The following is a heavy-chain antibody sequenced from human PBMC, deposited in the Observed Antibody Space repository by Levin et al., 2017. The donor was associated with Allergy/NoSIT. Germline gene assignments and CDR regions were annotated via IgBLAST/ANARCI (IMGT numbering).Heavy chain of an antibody. CDR2: ISSSSSYI. CDR3: ASRRAAAGMFLVDALGY. D-gene: IGHD6-13*01. J-gene: IGHJ4*02. CDR1: GFTFSSYS. Sequence: GGSLRLSCAASGFTFSSYSMNWVRQAPGKGLEWVSSISSSSSYIYYADSVKGRFTISRDNAKNSLYLQMNSLRAEDTAVYYCASRRAAAGMFLVDALGYWGQGTLVTVSS. V-gene: IGHV3-21*01.